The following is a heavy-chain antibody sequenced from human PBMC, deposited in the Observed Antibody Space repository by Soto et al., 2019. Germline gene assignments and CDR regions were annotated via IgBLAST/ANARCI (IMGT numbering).Heavy chain of an antibody. Sequence: GGSLRLSCAASGFAFSRYSMNWVRQAPGKGLEWVSYINSGGSTIFYADSVKGRFTISRDNAENSLYLQMSSLRAEDTAVYYCARDLTAEDYFDYWGLGTLVTVSS. D-gene: IGHD5-18*01. CDR3: ARDLTAEDYFDY. V-gene: IGHV3-48*01. J-gene: IGHJ4*02. CDR2: INSGGSTI. CDR1: GFAFSRYS.